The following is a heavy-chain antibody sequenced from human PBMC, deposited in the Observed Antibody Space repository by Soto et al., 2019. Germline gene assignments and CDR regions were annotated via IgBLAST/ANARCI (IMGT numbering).Heavy chain of an antibody. CDR3: AKGGRQWLVTSDFNY. J-gene: IGHJ4*02. V-gene: IGHV3-30*18. Sequence: VQLVESGGGVVQPGRSLRLSCSASGFTFSDYAMHWVRQAPGKGLEGVAVVSHDGRNTHYADSVKGRFTISRDSSKNTVSLEMTSMRADDTAVYYCAKGGRQWLVTSDFNYWGQGAMVTVSS. CDR1: GFTFSDYA. D-gene: IGHD6-19*01. CDR2: VSHDGRNT.